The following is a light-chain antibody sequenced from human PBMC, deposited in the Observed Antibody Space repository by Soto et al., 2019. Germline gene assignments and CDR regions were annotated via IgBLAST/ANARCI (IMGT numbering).Light chain of an antibody. CDR1: SSNIGSNT. CDR3: AAWDDSLNGVV. CDR2: NNS. Sequence: QAVLTQPPSASGTPGQRVTISCSGSSSNIGSNTVHWYQQLPGTAPKLLIYNNSQRPSGVPDRFSGSRSGTPASLAISGLQSEDEADYYCAAWDDSLNGVVFGGGTKVTVL. J-gene: IGLJ2*01. V-gene: IGLV1-44*01.